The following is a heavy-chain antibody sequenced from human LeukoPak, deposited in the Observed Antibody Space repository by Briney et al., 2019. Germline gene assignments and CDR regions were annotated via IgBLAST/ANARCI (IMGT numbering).Heavy chain of an antibody. J-gene: IGHJ6*02. V-gene: IGHV3-21*01. CDR3: AAGIQLWFNYYGKDV. Sequence: GGSLRLSCAASGFTFSSYSMNWVRQAPGKGLEWVSSISSSSSYIYYADSVKGRFTISRDNAKNSLYLQVNSLRAEDTAVYYCAAGIQLWFNYYGKDVWGQGTTVTVSS. CDR2: ISSSSSYI. D-gene: IGHD5-18*01. CDR1: GFTFSSYS.